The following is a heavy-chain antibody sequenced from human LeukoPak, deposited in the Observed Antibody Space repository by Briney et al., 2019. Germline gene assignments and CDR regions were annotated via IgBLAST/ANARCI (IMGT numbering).Heavy chain of an antibody. D-gene: IGHD3-22*01. CDR2: ISTSGSST. CDR3: AKGRGGRVISVPPNDY. Sequence: GGSLRLSCAASGFTFSSYAMSWVRQAPGKGLEWVSVISTSGSSTYYADSVKGRFTTSRDNSKNTLYLQMNSLRAEDTAVYYCAKGRGGRVISVPPNDYWGQGTLVTVSS. V-gene: IGHV3-23*01. CDR1: GFTFSSYA. J-gene: IGHJ4*02.